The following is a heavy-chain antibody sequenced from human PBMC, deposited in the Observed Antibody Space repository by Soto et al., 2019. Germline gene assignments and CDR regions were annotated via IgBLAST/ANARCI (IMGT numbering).Heavy chain of an antibody. J-gene: IGHJ4*02. CDR1: GYIFTTYY. CDR2: INPSVGST. Sequence: SVKVSCKASGYIFTTYYFHWVRQAPGQGLEWMGVINPSVGSTTYAQKFQGRVTMTRDTSTSTVYVELTSMKSEDTAVYYCARWYSSGYIDDWGQGTMVTVSS. CDR3: ARWYSSGYIDD. D-gene: IGHD6-19*01. V-gene: IGHV1-46*01.